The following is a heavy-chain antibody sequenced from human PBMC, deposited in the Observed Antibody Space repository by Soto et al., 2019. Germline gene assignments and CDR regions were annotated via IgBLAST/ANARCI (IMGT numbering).Heavy chain of an antibody. CDR1: GFTFSSYA. Sequence: GGSLRLSCAASGFTFSSYAMSWVRQAPGKGLEWVSAISGSGGSTYYAGSVKGRFTISRDNSKNTLYLQMNSLRAEDTAVYYCAKAPIVVVVAALLGSAFDIWGQGTMVTVSS. V-gene: IGHV3-23*01. J-gene: IGHJ3*02. D-gene: IGHD2-15*01. CDR2: ISGSGGST. CDR3: AKAPIVVVVAALLGSAFDI.